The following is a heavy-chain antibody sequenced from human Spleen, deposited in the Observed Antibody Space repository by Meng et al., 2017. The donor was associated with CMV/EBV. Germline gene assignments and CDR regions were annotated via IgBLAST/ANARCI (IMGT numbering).Heavy chain of an antibody. CDR1: ELILSNIY. Sequence: LWRWDLGVVLVAAGVSRMLSGTCSELILSNIYVSWVRQAPGEGLEWVSVIYSGGSTYYADSVKGRFTISRDNSKNTLYLQMNSLRAEDTAVYYCARDPGYSSGWVDYWGQGTLVTVPS. V-gene: IGHV3-66*01. D-gene: IGHD6-19*01. J-gene: IGHJ4*02. CDR3: ARDPGYSSGWVDY. CDR2: IYSGGST.